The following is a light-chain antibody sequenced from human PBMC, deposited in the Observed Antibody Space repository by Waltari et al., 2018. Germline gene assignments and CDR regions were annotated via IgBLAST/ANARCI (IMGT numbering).Light chain of an antibody. V-gene: IGLV1-40*01. Sequence: ISGNTNRPSGVPDRFSGSKSGASATLAITGLQAKEEGDYYCQSYDNTLGVSPFGGGTKLSVL. CDR3: QSYDNTLGVSP. J-gene: IGLJ2*01. CDR2: GNT.